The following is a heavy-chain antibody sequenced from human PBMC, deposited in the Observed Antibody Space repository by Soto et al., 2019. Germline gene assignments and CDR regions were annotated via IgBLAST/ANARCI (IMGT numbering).Heavy chain of an antibody. CDR3: ARGGILTGYYYRQGNWFDP. CDR2: IYHSGST. V-gene: IGHV4-38-2*01. CDR1: GYSIISGYY. J-gene: IGHJ5*02. D-gene: IGHD3-9*01. Sequence: PSETLSLTCAVSGYSIISGYYLVLIRHPPGKGLEWIGSIYHSGSTYYNPSLKSRVTISVDTSKNQFSLKLSSVTAADTAVYYCARGGILTGYYYRQGNWFDPWGQGTLVTVSS.